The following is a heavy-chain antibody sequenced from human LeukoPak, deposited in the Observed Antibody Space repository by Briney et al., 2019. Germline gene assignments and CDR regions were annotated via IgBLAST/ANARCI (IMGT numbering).Heavy chain of an antibody. V-gene: IGHV3-7*05. CDR1: GFTFSSYW. Sequence: GGSLRLSCAASGFTFSSYWMSWVRQAPGKGLEWVANINQDGSEKYYVDSLKGRFTISRDNAKNSLYLQMNSLRAGDTAVYYCARFRSYNFDYWGQGTLVTVSS. CDR3: ARFRSYNFDY. CDR2: INQDGSEK. J-gene: IGHJ4*02. D-gene: IGHD1-26*01.